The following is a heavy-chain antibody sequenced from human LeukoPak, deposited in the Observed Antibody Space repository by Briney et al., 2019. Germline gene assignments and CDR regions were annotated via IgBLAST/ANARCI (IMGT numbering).Heavy chain of an antibody. CDR1: GGSISSYY. Sequence: SGTLSLTCTVSGGSISSYYWSWIRQPAGKGLEWIGRIYTSGSTNYNPSLKSRVTMSVDTSKNQFSLKLSSVTAADTAVYYCARAGVEYYDFWSGRYGMDVWGQGTTVTVSS. V-gene: IGHV4-4*07. CDR3: ARAGVEYYDFWSGRYGMDV. J-gene: IGHJ6*02. D-gene: IGHD3-3*01. CDR2: IYTSGST.